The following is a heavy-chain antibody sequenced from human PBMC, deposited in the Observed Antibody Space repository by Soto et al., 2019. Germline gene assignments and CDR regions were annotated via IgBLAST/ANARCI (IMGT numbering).Heavy chain of an antibody. V-gene: IGHV3-21*01. CDR2: IGSSSSYI. CDR3: ARDGLQDY. J-gene: IGHJ4*02. D-gene: IGHD4-4*01. Sequence: GGSLRLSCAASGFTFSSYSMNWVRQAPGKGLEWVSSIGSSSSYIYYADSVKGRFTISRDNAKNSLYLQMNSLRAEDTAVYYCARDGLQDYWGQGTLVTVSS. CDR1: GFTFSSYS.